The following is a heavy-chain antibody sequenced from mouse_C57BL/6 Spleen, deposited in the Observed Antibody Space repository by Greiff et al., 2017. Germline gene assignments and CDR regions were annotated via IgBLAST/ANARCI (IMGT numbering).Heavy chain of an antibody. V-gene: IGHV1-64*01. CDR1: GYTFTSYW. D-gene: IGHD1-1*01. CDR3: ARETTVVATGAMDY. Sequence: QVQLQQPGAELVKPGASVKLSCKASGYTFTSYWMHWVKQRPGQGLEWIGMIHPNSGSTNYNEKFKSKATLTVDKSSSTAYMQLSSLTSEDSAVYYCARETTVVATGAMDYWGQGTSVTASS. CDR2: IHPNSGST. J-gene: IGHJ4*01.